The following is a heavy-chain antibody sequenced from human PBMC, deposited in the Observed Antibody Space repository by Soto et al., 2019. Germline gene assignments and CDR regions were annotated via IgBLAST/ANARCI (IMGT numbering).Heavy chain of an antibody. CDR2: IYPGDPDT. D-gene: IGHD6-6*01. V-gene: IGHV5-51*01. CDR1: GYSFTSYW. J-gene: IGHJ4*02. CDR3: ARLGIAARTGEY. Sequence: GESLKISCKGSGYSFTSYWIGWLRQMPGKGLEWMGIIYPGDPDTRYSPSFQCQVTISADKSISTAYLQWSSLQASDTAMYYCARLGIAARTGEYWGQGTMVTVSS.